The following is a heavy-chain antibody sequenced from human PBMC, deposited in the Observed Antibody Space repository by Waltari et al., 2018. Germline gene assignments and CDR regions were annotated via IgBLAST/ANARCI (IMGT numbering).Heavy chain of an antibody. D-gene: IGHD1-7*01. Sequence: QVQLQESGPGLVKPSQTLSLTCTVPGGSISSGGYYWSWIRQHPGKGLEWIGYIYYSGSNYYDPALKSRVTISVDTSKNQFSLKLSSVTAADTAVYYCARDDMELRIFDYWGQGTLVTVSS. CDR1: GGSISSGGYY. V-gene: IGHV4-31*03. CDR3: ARDDMELRIFDY. CDR2: IYYSGSN. J-gene: IGHJ4*02.